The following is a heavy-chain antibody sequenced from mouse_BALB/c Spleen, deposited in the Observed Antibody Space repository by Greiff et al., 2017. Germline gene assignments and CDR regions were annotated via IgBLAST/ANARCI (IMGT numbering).Heavy chain of an antibody. V-gene: IGHV5-6-5*01. CDR2: ISSGGST. Sequence: EVQGVESGGGLVKPGGSLKLSCAASGFTFSSYAMSWVRQTPEKRLEWVASISSGGSTYYPDSVKGRFTISRDNARNILYLQMSSLRSEDTAMYYCARVLSYYGSSYGYFDVWGAGTTVTVSS. CDR3: ARVLSYYGSSYGYFDV. D-gene: IGHD1-1*01. J-gene: IGHJ1*01. CDR1: GFTFSSYA.